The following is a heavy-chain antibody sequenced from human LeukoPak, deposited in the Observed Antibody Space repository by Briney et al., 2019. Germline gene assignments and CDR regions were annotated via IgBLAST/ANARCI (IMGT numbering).Heavy chain of an antibody. CDR3: AKDLDDSGIDPVFDY. J-gene: IGHJ4*02. Sequence: PGGSLRLSCAASGFTFSSYAMSWVRQAPGKGLEWVSAISGSGGSTYYAASVKGRFTISRDNSKNTLNLQMSSLRAEDTAVYYCAKDLDDSGIDPVFDYWGQGTLVTVSS. V-gene: IGHV3-23*01. CDR1: GFTFSSYA. D-gene: IGHD3-10*01. CDR2: ISGSGGST.